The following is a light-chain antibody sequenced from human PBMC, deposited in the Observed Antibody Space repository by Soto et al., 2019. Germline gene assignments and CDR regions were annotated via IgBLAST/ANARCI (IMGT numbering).Light chain of an antibody. CDR3: QQYGSSRWT. CDR1: QSVSSSY. J-gene: IGKJ1*01. V-gene: IGKV3-20*01. CDR2: GAS. Sequence: EIVLTQSPGTLSLSPGERPTLSCRASQSVSSSYLAWYQQKPGQAPRLLIYGASSRATGIPDRFSGSGSGTDFTLTISRLEPEDFAVYYCQQYGSSRWTFGQGTKVEIK.